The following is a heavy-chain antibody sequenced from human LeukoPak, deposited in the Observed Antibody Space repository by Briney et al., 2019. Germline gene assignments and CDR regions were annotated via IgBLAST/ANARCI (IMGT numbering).Heavy chain of an antibody. V-gene: IGHV1-24*01. Sequence: YTLTXXXMHXXXQAPGKGLEWMGGFDPEDGETIYAQKFQGRVTMTEDTSTDTAYMELSSLRSEDTAVYYCATIHSGSYWGQGTLVTVSS. J-gene: IGHJ4*02. D-gene: IGHD1-26*01. CDR2: FDPEDGET. CDR3: ATIHSGSY. CDR1: YTLTXXX.